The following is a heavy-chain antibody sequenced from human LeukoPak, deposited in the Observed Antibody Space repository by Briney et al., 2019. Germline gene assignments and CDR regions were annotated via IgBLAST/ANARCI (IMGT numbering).Heavy chain of an antibody. V-gene: IGHV4-61*08. Sequence: SETLSLTCIVSGDSIRSGDYYWSWIRQPPGKGLEWIGEINHSGSTNYNPSLKSRVTISVDTSKNQFSLKLSSVTAADAAVYYCARGPPTTALTYFQHWGQGTLVTVSS. CDR3: ARGPPTTALTYFQH. D-gene: IGHD1-26*01. CDR2: INHSGST. J-gene: IGHJ1*01. CDR1: GDSIRSGDYY.